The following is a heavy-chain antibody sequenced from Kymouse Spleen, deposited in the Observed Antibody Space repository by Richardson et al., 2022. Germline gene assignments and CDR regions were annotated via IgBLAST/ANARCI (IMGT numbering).Heavy chain of an antibody. Sequence: EVQLVESGGGLVKPGGSLRLSCAASGFTFSNAWMSWVRQAPGKGLEWVGRIKSKTDGGTTDYAAPVKGRFTISRDDSKNTLYLQMNSLKTEDTAVYYCTTEDNWNFYFDYWGQGTLVTVSS. CDR1: GFTFSNAW. CDR2: IKSKTDGGTT. V-gene: IGHV3-15*01. D-gene: IGHD1-7*01. J-gene: IGHJ4*02. CDR3: TTEDNWNFYFDY.